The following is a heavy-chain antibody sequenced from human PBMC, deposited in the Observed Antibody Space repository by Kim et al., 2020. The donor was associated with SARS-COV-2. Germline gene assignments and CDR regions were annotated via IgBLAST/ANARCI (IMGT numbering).Heavy chain of an antibody. Sequence: GGSLRLSCAASGFTFSSYSMNWVRQAPGKGLEWVSSISSSSSYIYYADSVKGRFTISRDNAKNSLYLQMNSLRAEDTAVYYCAREVLHYYGSGMDYWGQGTLVTVSS. D-gene: IGHD3-10*01. CDR2: ISSSSSYI. CDR3: AREVLHYYGSGMDY. CDR1: GFTFSSYS. V-gene: IGHV3-21*01. J-gene: IGHJ4*02.